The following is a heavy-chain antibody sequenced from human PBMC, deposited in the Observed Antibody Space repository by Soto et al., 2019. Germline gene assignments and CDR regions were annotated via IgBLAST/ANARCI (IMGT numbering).Heavy chain of an antibody. CDR2: IYYSGST. D-gene: IGHD3-16*02. Sequence: XXTLSLRFTVSGGSIRSSSYYWGLIRQPPGKGLEWIGSIYYSGSTYYNPSLKSRVTISVDTSKNQFSLKLSSVNAADTAVYYCARHYQARRYYFDYWGQGTLVTVSS. J-gene: IGHJ4*02. V-gene: IGHV4-39*01. CDR3: ARHYQARRYYFDY. CDR1: GGSIRSSSYY.